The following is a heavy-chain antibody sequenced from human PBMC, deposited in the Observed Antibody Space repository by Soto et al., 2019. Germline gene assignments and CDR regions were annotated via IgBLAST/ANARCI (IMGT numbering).Heavy chain of an antibody. CDR2: IIPFFKAT. Sequence: ASVKVSCKVSGGTFSSHAISWVRQAPGQGLEWMGGIIPFFKATSFAQKFQGRVTITADDSTSTAYMDLYSLGSEDTAVYYCARDVPLNYYDGTFSYYAMDVWGQGTTVTVSS. CDR3: ARDVPLNYYDGTFSYYAMDV. D-gene: IGHD3-16*01. V-gene: IGHV1-69*13. J-gene: IGHJ6*02. CDR1: GGTFSSHA.